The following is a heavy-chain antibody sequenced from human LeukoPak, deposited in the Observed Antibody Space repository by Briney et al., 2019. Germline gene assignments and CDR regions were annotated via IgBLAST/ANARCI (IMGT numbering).Heavy chain of an antibody. J-gene: IGHJ4*02. CDR2: IYYSGST. CDR3: ARVSSGATTVDY. D-gene: IGHD1-26*01. Sequence: SETLSLTCTVSGGSISSSSYYWGWIRQPPGKGLEWIGSIYYSGSTYYNPSLKSRVTISVDTSKNQFSLKLSSVTAADTAVYYCARVSSGATTVDYWGQGTLVTVSS. CDR1: GGSISSSSYY. V-gene: IGHV4-39*07.